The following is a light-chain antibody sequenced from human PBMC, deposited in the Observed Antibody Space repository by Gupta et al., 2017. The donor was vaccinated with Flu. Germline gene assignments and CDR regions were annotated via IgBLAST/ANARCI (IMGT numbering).Light chain of an antibody. J-gene: IGLJ1*01. CDR3: SSYTSTGSFYV. CDR1: RSDVGRSDS. CDR2: DVT. Sequence: QSVLSQPVSAPGSPGRSLTIPCHGTRSDVGRSDSVSWYQQHPDEAPKLIIYDVTQRPSGVSSRFSGSKSGNTASLTISGLQAEDESDYYCSSYTSTGSFYVFGTGTKVTVL. V-gene: IGLV2-14*01.